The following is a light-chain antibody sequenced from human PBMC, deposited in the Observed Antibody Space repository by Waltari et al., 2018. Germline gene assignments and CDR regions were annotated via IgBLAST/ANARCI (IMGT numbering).Light chain of an antibody. CDR3: AAWDDSLNVWV. CDR2: SNN. CDR1: SSNIGSNN. J-gene: IGLJ3*02. V-gene: IGLV1-44*01. Sequence: QSVLTQPPSASGTPGQRVTIPCSGSSSNIGSNNVNWYQQLPGTAPKLLIYSNNQRPSGVPDRFSGSKSGTSASLAISGLQSEDEADYYCAAWDDSLNVWVFGGGTKLTVL.